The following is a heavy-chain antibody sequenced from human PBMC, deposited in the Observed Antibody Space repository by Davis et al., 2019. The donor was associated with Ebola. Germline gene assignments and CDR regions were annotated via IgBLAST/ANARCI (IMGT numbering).Heavy chain of an antibody. J-gene: IGHJ6*02. Sequence: KFQGRVTITRDTSASTAYMELSSLRSEDTAVYYCARGGYNWNDGGDYYYYGMDVWGQGTTVTVSS. V-gene: IGHV1-3*01. D-gene: IGHD1-1*01. CDR3: ARGGYNWNDGGDYYYYGMDV.